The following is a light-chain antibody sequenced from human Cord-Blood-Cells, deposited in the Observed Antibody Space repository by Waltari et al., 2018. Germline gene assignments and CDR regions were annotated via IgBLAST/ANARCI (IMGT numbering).Light chain of an antibody. CDR2: AAS. CDR1: QGISSY. V-gene: IGKV1-9*01. CDR3: QQLNSYPLT. Sequence: DIQLTQSPSFLSASVGDRVTITCRASQGISSYLAWYQQKPGKAPKLLIYAASTLQSGVPSMFSGSGSGTEFTLTISSPQPEDFATYYCQQLNSYPLTFGGGTKVEIK. J-gene: IGKJ4*01.